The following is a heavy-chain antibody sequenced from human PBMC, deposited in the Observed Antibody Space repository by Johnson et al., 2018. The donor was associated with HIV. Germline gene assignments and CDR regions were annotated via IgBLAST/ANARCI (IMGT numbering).Heavy chain of an antibody. CDR3: TTAIVIDAFDI. D-gene: IGHD3-16*02. CDR2: IKRKIEGEAT. CDR1: GFTLSTYG. Sequence: MQLVESGGGVVQPGRSLRLSCVASGFTLSTYGMHWVRQAPGKGLEWVGGIKRKIEGEATDYAAPVKGRFTISRDDSKNTLFLQMSSLKTDDTAVYYCTTAIVIDAFDIWGQGTMVTVSS. J-gene: IGHJ3*02. V-gene: IGHV3-15*01.